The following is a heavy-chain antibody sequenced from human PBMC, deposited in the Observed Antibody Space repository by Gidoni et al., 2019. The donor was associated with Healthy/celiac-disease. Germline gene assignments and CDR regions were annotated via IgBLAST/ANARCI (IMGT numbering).Heavy chain of an antibody. J-gene: IGHJ4*02. CDR3: ARERFGIAAAGPLDY. CDR2: IYTSGST. V-gene: IGHV4-61*02. CDR1: GGSISSGSYY. Sequence: QVPLQESGPGLVTPSQTLSLTCTVSGGSISSGSYYWSWIRQPAGKGLEWIGRIYTSGSTNYNPSLKSRVTISVDTSKNQFSLKLSSVTASDTAVYYCARERFGIAAAGPLDYWGQGTLVTVSS. D-gene: IGHD6-13*01.